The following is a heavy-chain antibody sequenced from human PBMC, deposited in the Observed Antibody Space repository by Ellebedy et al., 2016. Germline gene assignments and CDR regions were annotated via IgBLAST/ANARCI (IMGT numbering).Heavy chain of an antibody. J-gene: IGHJ5*02. CDR2: IYQSGNT. CDR1: GDSMSSGAYS. V-gene: IGHV4-30-2*01. D-gene: IGHD3-10*01. CDR3: ARGGTVVRGAPYNWFDP. Sequence: LRLSCTVSGDSMSSGAYSWNWIRQPPGKGLEWIGYIYQSGNTHYNSSLKGRVTISVDKSKNQFSLKVTSVTAADTAMYYCARGGTVVRGAPYNWFDPWGQGTLVTVSS.